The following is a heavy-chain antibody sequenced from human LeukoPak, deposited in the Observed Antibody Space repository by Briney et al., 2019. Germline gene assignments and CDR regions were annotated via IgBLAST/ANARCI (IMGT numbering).Heavy chain of an antibody. Sequence: GGSLRLSCAASGFTFSSYWMSWARQDPGEWLEWLANIKQEGSEKYYVDSVNGRFTISRDNAKYSLYLQMNSLRAEDTAVYCCARDGCSTTALDYWGQGTLVTVSS. CDR1: GFTFSSYW. CDR3: ARDGCSTTALDY. V-gene: IGHV3-7*03. D-gene: IGHD2-2*01. J-gene: IGHJ4*02. CDR2: IKQEGSEK.